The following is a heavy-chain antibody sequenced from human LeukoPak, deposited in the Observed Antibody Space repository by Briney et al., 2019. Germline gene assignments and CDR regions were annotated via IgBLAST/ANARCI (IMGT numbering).Heavy chain of an antibody. J-gene: IGHJ5*02. CDR1: GFTFSSYG. CDR3: ARGMGIMAVAGRRWFDP. D-gene: IGHD6-19*01. CDR2: IWYDGSNK. Sequence: PGGSLRFSCAASGFTFSSYGMHWVRQAPGKGLEWVAVIWYDGSNKYYADSVKGRFTISRDNSKNTLYLQMNSLRAEDTAVYYCARGMGIMAVAGRRWFDPWGQGTLVTVSS. V-gene: IGHV3-33*01.